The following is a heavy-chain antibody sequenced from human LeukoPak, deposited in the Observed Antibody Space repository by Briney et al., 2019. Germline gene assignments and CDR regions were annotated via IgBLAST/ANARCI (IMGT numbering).Heavy chain of an antibody. D-gene: IGHD7-27*01. CDR2: IKQDRSEE. CDR1: GFTFSDYW. CDR3: TTYKNWVAGDV. V-gene: IGHV3-7*01. Sequence: PGGSLRLSCAASGFTFSDYWMNWVRQAPGKGPEWVATIKQDRSEEHYVDSVKGRFTVSRDNARNSLFLQMNSLRVKDTAVYYCTTYKNWVAGDVWGQGTTVSVSS. J-gene: IGHJ6*02.